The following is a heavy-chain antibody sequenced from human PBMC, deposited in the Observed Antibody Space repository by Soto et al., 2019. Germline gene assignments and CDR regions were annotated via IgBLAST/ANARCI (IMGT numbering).Heavy chain of an antibody. D-gene: IGHD3-3*01. Sequence: SETLSLTCTVSGGSISSYYWSWIRQPPGKGLEWIGYIYYSGSTNYNPSLKSRVTISVDTSKNQFSLKLSSVTAADTAVYYCARQGAYYDFWSGDYYYYYMDVWGKGTTVTVSS. CDR2: IYYSGST. CDR1: GGSISSYY. J-gene: IGHJ6*03. V-gene: IGHV4-59*08. CDR3: ARQGAYYDFWSGDYYYYYMDV.